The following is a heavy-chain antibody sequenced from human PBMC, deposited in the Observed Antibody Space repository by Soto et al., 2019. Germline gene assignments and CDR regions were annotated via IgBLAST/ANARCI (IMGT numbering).Heavy chain of an antibody. CDR1: GFTFRNYA. J-gene: IGHJ5*02. V-gene: IGHV3-23*01. D-gene: IGHD7-27*01. CDR3: VKDGLAPTGNWDRFDP. Sequence: VELLESGGGLVEPGGSVRLSCAASGFTFRNYAMSWGRQAPGKGLEWVSSIHGEGAGSFYADAVKGRFTVSRDDSKETLYIQMSSLRVDDTAVYYCVKDGLAPTGNWDRFDPWGQGTLVTVAS. CDR2: IHGEGAGS.